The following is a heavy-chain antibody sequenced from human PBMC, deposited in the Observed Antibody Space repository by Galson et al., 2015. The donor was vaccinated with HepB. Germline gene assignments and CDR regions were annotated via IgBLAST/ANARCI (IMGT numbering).Heavy chain of an antibody. Sequence: SLRLSCAASGFTFSSYGMHWVRQAPGKGLEWVAVIWYDGSNKYYADSVKGRFTISRDNSKNTLYLQMNSLRAEDTAVYYCARGYSSGWFRPYFDYWGQGTLVTVSS. CDR1: GFTFSSYG. J-gene: IGHJ4*02. CDR3: ARGYSSGWFRPYFDY. D-gene: IGHD6-19*01. V-gene: IGHV3-33*08. CDR2: IWYDGSNK.